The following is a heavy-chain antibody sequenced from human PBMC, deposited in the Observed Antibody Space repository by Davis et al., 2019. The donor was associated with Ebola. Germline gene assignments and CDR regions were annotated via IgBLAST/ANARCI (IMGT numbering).Heavy chain of an antibody. Sequence: SETLSLTCAVYGGSFSGYYWNWIRQPPGKGLEWIGEIDHSGVGEINHGGSTNYNPSLKSRVTISVDTSKNQFSLKLSSVTAADTAVYYCARLVWLVLGDYWGQGTLVNVSS. V-gene: IGHV4-34*01. J-gene: IGHJ4*02. CDR3: ARLVWLVLGDY. CDR2: INHGGST. D-gene: IGHD6-19*01. CDR1: GGSFSGYY.